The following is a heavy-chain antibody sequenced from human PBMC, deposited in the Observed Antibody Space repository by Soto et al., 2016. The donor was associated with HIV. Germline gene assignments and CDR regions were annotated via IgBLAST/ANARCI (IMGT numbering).Heavy chain of an antibody. CDR2: ISYDGSKK. J-gene: IGHJ5*02. CDR3: AREPPGDILTPGDWFDP. CDR1: GFTFSSYA. V-gene: IGHV3-30*04. D-gene: IGHD3-9*01. Sequence: QVQLVESGGGVVQPGRSLRLSCAASGFTFSSYAMHWVRQAPGKGLEWVAVISYDGSKKYYADSVKGRVTISRDNPKNTLYLQMNSLRAEDTAVYYCAREPPGDILTPGDWFDPWGQGTLVTVSS.